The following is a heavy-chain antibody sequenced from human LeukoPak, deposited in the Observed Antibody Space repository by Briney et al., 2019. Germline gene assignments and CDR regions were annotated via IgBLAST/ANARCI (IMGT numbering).Heavy chain of an antibody. CDR2: IYYSGST. V-gene: IGHV4-59*01. Sequence: SETLSLTCTVSGGSISTYYWSWIRQPPGKGLEWIGYIYYSGSTNYNPSLKSRVTISVDMSKNQFSLKLSSVTAADTAVYYCARESVYSGRYYAFDIWGQGTMVTVSS. CDR3: ARESVYSGRYYAFDI. CDR1: GGSISTYY. J-gene: IGHJ3*02. D-gene: IGHD1-26*01.